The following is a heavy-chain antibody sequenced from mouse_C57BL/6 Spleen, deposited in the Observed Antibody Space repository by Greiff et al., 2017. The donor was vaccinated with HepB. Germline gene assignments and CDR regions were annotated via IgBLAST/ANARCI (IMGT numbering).Heavy chain of an antibody. CDR3: ARSPRPDYYGSSSYYFDY. CDR1: GYTFTSYW. D-gene: IGHD1-1*01. J-gene: IGHJ2*01. Sequence: VQLQQPGTELVKPGASVKLSCKASGYTFTSYWMHWVKQRPGQGLEWIGNINPSNGGTNYNEKFKSKATLTVDKSSSTAYMQLSSLTSEDSAVYYCARSPRPDYYGSSSYYFDYWGQGTTLTVCS. CDR2: INPSNGGT. V-gene: IGHV1-53*01.